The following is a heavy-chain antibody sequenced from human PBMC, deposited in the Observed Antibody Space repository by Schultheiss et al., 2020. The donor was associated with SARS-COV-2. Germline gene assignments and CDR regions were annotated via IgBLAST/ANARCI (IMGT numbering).Heavy chain of an antibody. CDR1: GFTFSTYA. CDR2: ISYDGSNK. V-gene: IGHV3-30-3*01. Sequence: GESLKISCAASGFTFSTYAMHWVRQAPGKGLEWVAVISYDGSNKYYADSVKGRFTISRDNAKNTLYLQMNSLRADDTAVYYCAVGRHYLDYWGQGTLVTVSS. D-gene: IGHD3-10*01. CDR3: AVGRHYLDY. J-gene: IGHJ4*02.